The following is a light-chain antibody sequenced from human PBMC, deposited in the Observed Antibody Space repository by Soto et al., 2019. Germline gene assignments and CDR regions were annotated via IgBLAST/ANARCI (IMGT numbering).Light chain of an antibody. Sequence: IQLTQSPSSLSASVGDRVTITCRASQSISNWLAWYQQKPGKAPKLLIYDVSSLESGVPSRFSGSGSGTEFTLTISSLQPDDSATYYCQQYNTFWTFGQGTQVDIK. CDR1: QSISNW. J-gene: IGKJ1*01. CDR2: DVS. V-gene: IGKV1-5*01. CDR3: QQYNTFWT.